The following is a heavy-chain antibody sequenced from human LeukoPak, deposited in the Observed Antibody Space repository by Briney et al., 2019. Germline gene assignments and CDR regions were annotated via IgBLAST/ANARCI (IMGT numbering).Heavy chain of an antibody. V-gene: IGHV4-59*01. CDR3: ARANYYDSSGYYYWLDY. CDR1: GGSISSYY. CDR2: IYYSGST. Sequence: SETLSLTCTVSGGSISSYYWSWLRQPPGKGLEWIGYIYYSGSTNYNPSLKSRVTISVDTSKNQFSLKLSSVTAADTVVYYCARANYYDSSGYYYWLDYWGQGTLVTVSS. D-gene: IGHD3-22*01. J-gene: IGHJ4*02.